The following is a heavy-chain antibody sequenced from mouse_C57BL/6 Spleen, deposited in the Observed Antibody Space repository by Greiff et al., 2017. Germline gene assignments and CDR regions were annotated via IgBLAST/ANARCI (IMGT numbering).Heavy chain of an antibody. CDR1: GYAFSSYW. V-gene: IGHV1-80*01. D-gene: IGHD2-4*01. Sequence: VQVVESGAELVKPGASVKISCKASGYAFSSYWMNWVKQRPGKGLEWIGQIYPGDGDTNYNGKFKGKATLTADKSSSTAYMQLSSLTSEDSAVYFCARGYDYEDYFDYWGQGTTLTVSS. CDR2: IYPGDGDT. J-gene: IGHJ2*01. CDR3: ARGYDYEDYFDY.